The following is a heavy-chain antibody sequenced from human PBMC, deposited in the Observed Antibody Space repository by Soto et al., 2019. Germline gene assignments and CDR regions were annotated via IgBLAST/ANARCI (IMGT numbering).Heavy chain of an antibody. V-gene: IGHV4-39*01. CDR2: IYYSGTT. CDR3: ARPCGGGNCGVDY. D-gene: IGHD2-15*01. J-gene: IGHJ4*02. CDR1: GGSISSSSYY. Sequence: QLQLQESGPGLVKPSETLSLTCTVSGGSISSSSYYWGWFRQPPGKGLEWIGSIYYSGTTYYNPSLKSRVTISLDTSKNQFSLRLNSVTAADTAVYYCARPCGGGNCGVDYWGQGTLVTVSS.